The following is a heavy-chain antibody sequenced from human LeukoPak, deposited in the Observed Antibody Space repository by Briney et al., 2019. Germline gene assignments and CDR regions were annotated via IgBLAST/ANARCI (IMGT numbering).Heavy chain of an antibody. D-gene: IGHD3-22*01. Sequence: GGSLRLSCAASGFPFSNNWMSWVRQAPGKGLEWVANIKQDGSEKYYVDSVKGRFTISRDNAKNSLSLQMNSLRAEDTAVYYCARLTGPKWILLPFWFDSWGQGTLITVFS. V-gene: IGHV3-7*01. J-gene: IGHJ5*01. CDR3: ARLTGPKWILLPFWFDS. CDR2: IKQDGSEK. CDR1: GFPFSNNW.